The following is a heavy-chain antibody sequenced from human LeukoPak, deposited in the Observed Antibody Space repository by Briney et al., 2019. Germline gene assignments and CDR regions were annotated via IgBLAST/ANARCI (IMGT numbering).Heavy chain of an antibody. D-gene: IGHD3-22*01. Sequence: SETPSLTCTVSGGSIRSGSHYWAWIRQPPGKGLEWIGSIYYSGSTYYNPSLENRVTISIDTSKNHFSLKLSSLSAADTSVYYCAKRDDSGGNLVDLWGQGTLVTVS. CDR3: AKRDDSGGNLVDL. V-gene: IGHV4-39*02. J-gene: IGHJ4*02. CDR1: GGSIRSGSHY. CDR2: IYYSGST.